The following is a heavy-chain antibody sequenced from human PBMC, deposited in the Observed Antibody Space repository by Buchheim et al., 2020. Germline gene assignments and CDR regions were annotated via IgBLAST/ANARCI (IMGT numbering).Heavy chain of an antibody. Sequence: EVQLVQSGAEVKKPGESLKISCEGFGYSFTTYWISWVRQMPGKGLEWMGRIDPRDSYTNYSPSFQGHVTMSADKSISTAYLQWSSLKASDTAMYYCARQGSWNPRGADYWGQGTL. CDR2: IDPRDSYT. CDR3: ARQGSWNPRGADY. J-gene: IGHJ4*01. D-gene: IGHD1-1*01. V-gene: IGHV5-10-1*01. CDR1: GYSFTTYW.